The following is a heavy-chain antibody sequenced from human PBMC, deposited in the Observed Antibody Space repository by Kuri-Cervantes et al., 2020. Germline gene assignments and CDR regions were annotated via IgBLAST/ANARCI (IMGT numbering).Heavy chain of an antibody. Sequence: ASVKVSCKASGYAFTDYYMHWVRQATGQGLEWMGWMNPKSGNRVYAQKFQGRVTMTRNTSINTAYMELSSLRSEDTALYYCAKVRRGGLDGFDTWGQGTMVTVSS. J-gene: IGHJ3*02. D-gene: IGHD3-16*01. CDR2: MNPKSGNR. V-gene: IGHV1-8*02. CDR3: AKVRRGGLDGFDT. CDR1: GYAFTDYY.